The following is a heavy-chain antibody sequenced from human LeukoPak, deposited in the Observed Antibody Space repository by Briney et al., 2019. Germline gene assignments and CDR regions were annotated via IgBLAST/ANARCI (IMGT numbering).Heavy chain of an antibody. CDR2: ISSSGSTI. CDR3: ARDGGYYYYYYMDV. CDR1: GFTFSSYE. J-gene: IGHJ6*03. V-gene: IGHV3-48*03. Sequence: PGGSLRLSCAASGFTFSSYEMNWVRQAPGKGLEWVSYISSSGSTIYYADSVKGRFTISRDNAQNSLYLQMNTLGAEDTALYYCARDGGYYYYYYMDVWGKGTTVTVS.